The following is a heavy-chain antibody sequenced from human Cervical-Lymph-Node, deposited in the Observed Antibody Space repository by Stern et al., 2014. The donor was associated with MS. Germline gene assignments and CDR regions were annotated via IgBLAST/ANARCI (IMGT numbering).Heavy chain of an antibody. J-gene: IGHJ6*02. CDR3: ARDRHYGMDV. CDR2: IIPMSDIT. Sequence: DQLVESGAELQKPGSSVKVSCTASGYSFISYAISWVRQAPGQGLEWMGGIIPMSDITTYAQKFQGRVTMTADKSTTTVYMELNSLKSEDTAVYYCARDRHYGMDVWGQGQTVTVSS. V-gene: IGHV1-69*17. CDR1: GYSFISYA.